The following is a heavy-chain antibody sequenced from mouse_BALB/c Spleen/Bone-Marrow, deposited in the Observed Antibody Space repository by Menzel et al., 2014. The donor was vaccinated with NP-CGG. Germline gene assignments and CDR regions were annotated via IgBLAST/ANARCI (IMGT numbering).Heavy chain of an antibody. V-gene: IGHV1-18*01. CDR3: ARWDYYGYAMDY. Sequence: EVQLQQSGPELAKPGASMKISCKASGYSFTVYTMNWVKQSHGKNLEWIGLINPYNGGTSYNQKFKGKATLTVDKSSSPAYMVLLSLTSEDSAVYYCARWDYYGYAMDYWGHGPSVTVFS. CDR1: GYSFTVYT. J-gene: IGHJ4*01. CDR2: INPYNGGT. D-gene: IGHD1-1*01.